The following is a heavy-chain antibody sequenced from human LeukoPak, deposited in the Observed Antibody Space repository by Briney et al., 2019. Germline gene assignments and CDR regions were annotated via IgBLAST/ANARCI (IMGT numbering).Heavy chain of an antibody. D-gene: IGHD3-9*01. Sequence: ASVKVSCKASGYTFTSYYMHWVRQAPGQGLEWMGIINPSGGGTSYAQKFQGRVTMTRDTSTSTVYMEPSSLRSEDTAVYYCARDSRPDYDILTGYLDYWGQGTLVTVSS. CDR3: ARDSRPDYDILTGYLDY. V-gene: IGHV1-46*01. CDR2: INPSGGGT. CDR1: GYTFTSYY. J-gene: IGHJ4*02.